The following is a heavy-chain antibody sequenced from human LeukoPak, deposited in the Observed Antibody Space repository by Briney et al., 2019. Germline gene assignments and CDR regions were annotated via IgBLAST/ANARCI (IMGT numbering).Heavy chain of an antibody. V-gene: IGHV3-15*01. CDR1: GFTFSNAW. D-gene: IGHD4-17*01. J-gene: IGHJ5*02. CDR2: IISKAGGGIT. CDR3: TTDIYGDYGLDWFDP. Sequence: PGGSLRLSCAASGFTFSNAWMSWVRQAPGKGLEWVGRIISKAGGGITDYAAPVKDRFTISRDDSQNTLYLQMNSLKTDDTAVYYYTTDIYGDYGLDWFDPWGQGTLVTVSS.